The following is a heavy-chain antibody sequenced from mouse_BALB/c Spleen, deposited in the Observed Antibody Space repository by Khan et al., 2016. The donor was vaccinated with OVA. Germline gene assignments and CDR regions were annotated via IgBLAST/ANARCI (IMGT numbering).Heavy chain of an antibody. Sequence: EVQLVESGPGLVKPSQSLSLTCTVTGYSITSDYAWNWIRQFPGNKLEWMGYISYTGSTSYNPSLKSRISITRDTSKNQFFLHLNSVTTEDTATYYCARSLYYSDSYAMDYWGQGTSVTVSS. CDR3: ARSLYYSDSYAMDY. CDR1: GYSITSDYA. D-gene: IGHD2-13*01. J-gene: IGHJ4*01. CDR2: ISYTGST. V-gene: IGHV3-2*02.